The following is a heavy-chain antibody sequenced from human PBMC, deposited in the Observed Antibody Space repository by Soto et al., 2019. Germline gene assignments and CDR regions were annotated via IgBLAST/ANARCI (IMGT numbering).Heavy chain of an antibody. CDR3: AGLYYYDSSGYRTDY. CDR1: GGSVSSGSYY. Sequence: SETLSLTCTVSGGSVSSGSYYWSWIRQPPGKGLEWIGYIYYSGSTNYNPSLKSRVTISVDTSKNQFSLKLSSVTAADTAVYYCAGLYYYDSSGYRTDYWGQGTPVTVSS. V-gene: IGHV4-61*01. J-gene: IGHJ4*02. D-gene: IGHD3-22*01. CDR2: IYYSGST.